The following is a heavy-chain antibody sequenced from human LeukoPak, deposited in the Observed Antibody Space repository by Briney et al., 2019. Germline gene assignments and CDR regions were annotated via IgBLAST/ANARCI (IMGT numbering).Heavy chain of an antibody. J-gene: IGHJ4*02. CDR3: ATSYDSSGCE. V-gene: IGHV3-7*01. D-gene: IGHD3-22*01. CDR1: GFTFSSYA. CDR2: IKEDGSAK. Sequence: PGGSLRLSCAASGFTFSSYAMSWVRQAPGKGLEWVANIKEDGSAKYYVDSVKGRFTISRDNAKNSVYLQMNSLRAEDTAVYYCATSYDSSGCEWGQGTPVTVSS.